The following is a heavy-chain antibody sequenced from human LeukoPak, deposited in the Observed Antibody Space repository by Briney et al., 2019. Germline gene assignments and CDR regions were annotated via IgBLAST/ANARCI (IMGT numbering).Heavy chain of an antibody. CDR3: ACLSNYYGSGSYYKD. J-gene: IGHJ4*02. D-gene: IGHD3-10*01. Sequence: GESLKISCKGSGYSFTSYWIGWVRQMPGKGLEWMGIIYPGDSDTSYSPSFQGQVTISADKSISTAYLQWSSLKASDTAMYYCACLSNYYGSGSYYKDWGQGTLVTVSS. CDR2: IYPGDSDT. V-gene: IGHV5-51*01. CDR1: GYSFTSYW.